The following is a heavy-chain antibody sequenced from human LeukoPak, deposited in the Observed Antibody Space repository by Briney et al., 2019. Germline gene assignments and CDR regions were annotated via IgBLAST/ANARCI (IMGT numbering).Heavy chain of an antibody. CDR3: AKDFNYYDSSGED. CDR1: GFTFSSYG. D-gene: IGHD3-22*01. J-gene: IGHJ4*02. Sequence: GGSLRLSCAASGFTFSSYGMHWVRQAPGKGLEWVAFIRYDGSNKYYADSVKGRFTISRDNSKNTLYLQMNSLRAEDTAVYYCAKDFNYYDSSGEDWGQGTLVTVSS. V-gene: IGHV3-30*02. CDR2: IRYDGSNK.